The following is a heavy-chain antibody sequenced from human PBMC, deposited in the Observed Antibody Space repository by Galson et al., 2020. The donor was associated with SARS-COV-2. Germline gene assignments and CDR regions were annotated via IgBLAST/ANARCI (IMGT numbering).Heavy chain of an antibody. CDR3: ARSIWFGELSAGDWFDP. D-gene: IGHD3-10*01. J-gene: IGHJ5*02. CDR2: MNPNSGNT. CDR1: GYTFTSYD. Sequence: ASVQVSCKASGYTFTSYDINWVRQATGQGLEWMGWMNPNSGNTGYAQKFQGRVTMTRNTSISTAYMELSSLRSEDTAVYYCARSIWFGELSAGDWFDPWGQGTLVTVSS. V-gene: IGHV1-8*01.